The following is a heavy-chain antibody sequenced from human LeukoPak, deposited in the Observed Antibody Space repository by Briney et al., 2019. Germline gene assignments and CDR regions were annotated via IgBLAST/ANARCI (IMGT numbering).Heavy chain of an antibody. J-gene: IGHJ6*03. CDR2: IKQDGSEE. D-gene: IGHD1-14*01. CDR3: GRRYYYYMDV. CDR1: GFTFSSYW. V-gene: IGHV3-7*01. Sequence: GGSLRLSCAASGFTFSSYWMSWVRQAPGKGLEWVANIKQDGSEENFVDSVKGRFTISRDNAKKSLYLQMNSLRAEDTAVYYCGRRYYYYMDVWGKGTTVTVSS.